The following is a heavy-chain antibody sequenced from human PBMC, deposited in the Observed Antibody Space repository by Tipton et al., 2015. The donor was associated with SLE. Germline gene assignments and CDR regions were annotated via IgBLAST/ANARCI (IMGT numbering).Heavy chain of an antibody. V-gene: IGHV3-21*03. Sequence: SLRLSCAASGFTFSSYSMNWVRQAPGKGLEWVPFISTSSTYIYYADSVKGRFTISRDNAKNSLYLQMNSLRAEDTAVYYCAKGGGIRPVDYWGQGTLVTVSS. J-gene: IGHJ4*02. CDR3: AKGGGIRPVDY. CDR1: GFTFSSYS. CDR2: ISTSSTYI. D-gene: IGHD4-17*01.